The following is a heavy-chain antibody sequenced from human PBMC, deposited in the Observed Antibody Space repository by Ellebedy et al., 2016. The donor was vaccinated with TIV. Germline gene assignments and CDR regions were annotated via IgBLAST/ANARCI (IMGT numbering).Heavy chain of an antibody. D-gene: IGHD5-12*01. CDR2: ISTGLST. CDR1: EFTVGSNY. V-gene: IGHV3-66*01. CDR3: ATESFNEGEPKIWGGFKM. Sequence: GGSLRLSCAASEFTVGSNYMSWVRQAPGRGLEWVSVISTGLSTHYADSVKGRFTVSRDDSKNTLHLQMHSLRAEDTAVYYLATESFNEGEPKIWGGFKMWGQGTMVTVSS. J-gene: IGHJ3*01.